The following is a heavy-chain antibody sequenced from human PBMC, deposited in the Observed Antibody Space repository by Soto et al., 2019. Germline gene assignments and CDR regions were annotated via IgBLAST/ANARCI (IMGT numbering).Heavy chain of an antibody. CDR1: GFTFDDYG. CDR2: INWNGGST. D-gene: IGHD3-9*01. V-gene: IGHV3-20*04. Sequence: GGSLRLSCAASGFTFDDYGMSWVRQAPGKGLEWVSGINWNGGSTGYADSVKGRFTISRDNAKNSLYLQMNSLRAEDTALYYCARADALYYDILTGYYSHYYYGMDVWGQGTTVTVSS. J-gene: IGHJ6*02. CDR3: ARADALYYDILTGYYSHYYYGMDV.